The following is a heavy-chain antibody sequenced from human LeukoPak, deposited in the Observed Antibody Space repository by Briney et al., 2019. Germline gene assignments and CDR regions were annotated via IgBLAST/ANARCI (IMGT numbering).Heavy chain of an antibody. CDR2: VSSNGMNT. D-gene: IGHD3-16*01. J-gene: IGHJ4*02. V-gene: IGHV3-23*01. CDR3: ANRGRTAVGTYYFDY. CDR1: GFTFSTYA. Sequence: PGGSLRLPCAASGFTFSTYAMSWVRQAPGKGLEWVSLVSSNGMNTHYADSVKGRFTISRDNSKNTVYLQVNSLRAEDTAVYYCANRGRTAVGTYYFDYWGQGTLVTVSS.